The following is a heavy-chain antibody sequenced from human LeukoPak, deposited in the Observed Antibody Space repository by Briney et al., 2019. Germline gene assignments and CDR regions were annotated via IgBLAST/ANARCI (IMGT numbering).Heavy chain of an antibody. CDR1: GFPFSSYW. D-gene: IGHD1/OR15-1a*01. CDR3: ARNNDMDV. J-gene: IGHJ6*02. CDR2: MNKDGSEK. Sequence: GGSLRLSCTASGFPFSSYWMSWVRQAPGKGPEWVANMNKDGSEKYYVDSVKGRFTISRDTAKNSLYLQMNNLRAEDTALYYCARNNDMDVWGQGTTVIVSS. V-gene: IGHV3-7*03.